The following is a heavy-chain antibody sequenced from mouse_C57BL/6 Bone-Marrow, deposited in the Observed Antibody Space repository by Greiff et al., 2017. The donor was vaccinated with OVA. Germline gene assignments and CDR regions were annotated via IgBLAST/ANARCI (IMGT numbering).Heavy chain of an antibody. Sequence: LVESGAELVKPGASVKMSCKASGYTFTTYPIEWMKQNHGKSLEWIGNFHPYNDDTKYNEKFKGKATLTVEKSSSTVYLELSRLTSDDSAVYYCARKVYYDYDGHWYFDVWGTGTTVTVSS. J-gene: IGHJ1*03. D-gene: IGHD2-4*01. CDR1: GYTFTTYP. V-gene: IGHV1-47*01. CDR2: FHPYNDDT. CDR3: ARKVYYDYDGHWYFDV.